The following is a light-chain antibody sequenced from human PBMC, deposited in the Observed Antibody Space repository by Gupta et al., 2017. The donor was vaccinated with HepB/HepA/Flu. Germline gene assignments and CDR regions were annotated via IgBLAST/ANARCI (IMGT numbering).Light chain of an antibody. J-gene: IGKJ1*01. CDR3: QQHINLPWT. Sequence: EIVLTQSPGTLSLSPGERVTLSCRASQSVSSNYLTWYQQKRGQAPRLLIHGASTRATGIPDRFYGSGSGTDFTLTISILDPEDSAVYYCQQHINLPWTFGQGTKVEIK. CDR2: GAS. V-gene: IGKV3-20*01. CDR1: QSVSSNY.